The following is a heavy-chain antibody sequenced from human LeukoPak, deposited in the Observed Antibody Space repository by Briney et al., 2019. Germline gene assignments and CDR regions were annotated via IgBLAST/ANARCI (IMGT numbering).Heavy chain of an antibody. V-gene: IGHV4-59*01. CDR3: AKDHLPGIVVADRDC. D-gene: IGHD6-19*01. Sequence: SESLSLTCTVSGGSITSYYWSWIRQPPGKGLEWIGYIYYSGSNTYNSSLRSGATISVNTSKNQSSLKLRTGIAADTAVYYCAKDHLPGIVVADRDCWGQGTLVTVSS. CDR1: GGSITSYY. CDR2: IYYSGSN. J-gene: IGHJ4*02.